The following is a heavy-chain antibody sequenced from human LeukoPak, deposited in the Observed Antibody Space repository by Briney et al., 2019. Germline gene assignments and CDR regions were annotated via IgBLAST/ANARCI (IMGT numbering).Heavy chain of an antibody. J-gene: IGHJ4*02. D-gene: IGHD4-17*01. V-gene: IGHV3-33*08. Sequence: GGSLRLSCAASGFTFGSYGMHWVRQAPGKGLEWVAVFWYDGINKYYADSVKGRFTISRDNSKNTLYLQMNSLRAEDTAVYYCASSHDYGVPWYFDYWGQGTLVTVSS. CDR3: ASSHDYGVPWYFDY. CDR2: FWYDGINK. CDR1: GFTFGSYG.